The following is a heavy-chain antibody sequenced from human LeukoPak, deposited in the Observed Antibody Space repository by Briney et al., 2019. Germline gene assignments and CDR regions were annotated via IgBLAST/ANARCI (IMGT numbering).Heavy chain of an antibody. Sequence: SETLSLTCAVYGGSFSGYYWSWIRQPPGKGLEWIGEINHSGSTNYNPSLKSRVTISVDTSKNQFSLKLSSVTAADTAVYYCARARTRVVRYFDYWGQGTLVTVSS. CDR3: ARARTRVVRYFDY. J-gene: IGHJ4*02. V-gene: IGHV4-34*01. CDR2: INHSGST. D-gene: IGHD3-3*01. CDR1: GGSFSGYY.